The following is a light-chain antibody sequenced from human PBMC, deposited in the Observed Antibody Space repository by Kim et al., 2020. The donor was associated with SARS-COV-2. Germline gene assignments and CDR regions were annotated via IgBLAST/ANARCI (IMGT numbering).Light chain of an antibody. CDR1: SSDVGAYND. CDR2: DVN. CDR3: CSHAGSHTFPYV. J-gene: IGLJ1*01. Sequence: TLSCTVTSSDVGAYNDVSSYQLHSGQAPKLMLYDVNKRPSGVPDLFSGSKSANTASLTISGLQTEDEAEYYCCSHAGSHTFPYVFGTGTKVTVL. V-gene: IGLV2-11*01.